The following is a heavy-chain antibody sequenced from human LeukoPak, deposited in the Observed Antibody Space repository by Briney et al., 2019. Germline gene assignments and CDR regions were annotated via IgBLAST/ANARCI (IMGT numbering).Heavy chain of an antibody. CDR2: FSWNSGIV. V-gene: IGHV3-9*01. Sequence: GRSLRLSCAASGFTFDDYAMHWVRQVRGKGLEWVSGFSWNSGIVAYADSVKGRFTISRDNAKKSLYLQMNSLRPKDTALYYCAKEIARRNTYYVFDYWGQGTVVTVSS. J-gene: IGHJ4*02. D-gene: IGHD1-26*01. CDR1: GFTFDDYA. CDR3: AKEIARRNTYYVFDY.